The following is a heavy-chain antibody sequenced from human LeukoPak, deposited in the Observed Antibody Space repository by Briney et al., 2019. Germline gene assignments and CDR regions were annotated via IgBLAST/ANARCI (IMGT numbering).Heavy chain of an antibody. V-gene: IGHV4-34*01. CDR2: INHSGST. CDR1: GGSFSGYY. D-gene: IGHD1-1*01. Sequence: SETLSLTCAVYGGSFSGYYWSWIRQPPGKGLEWIGEINHSGSTNYNPSLKSRVTISVDTSKNQFSLKLSSMTAADTAVYYCARGLGTGLSYTSFDYWGQGTLVTVSS. J-gene: IGHJ4*02. CDR3: ARGLGTGLSYTSFDY.